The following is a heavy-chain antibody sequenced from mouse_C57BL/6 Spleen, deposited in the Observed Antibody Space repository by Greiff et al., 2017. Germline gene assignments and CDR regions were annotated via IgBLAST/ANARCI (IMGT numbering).Heavy chain of an antibody. CDR2: IYPGSSDT. CDR3: TRSHYYGSSYGEYAMGY. Sequence: EVKLVESGTVLARPGASVKMSCKTSSYTFTSYWMHWVKQRPGQGLEWIGAIYPGSSDTSYNQQFKGKAKLTAVTTASTAYMALSSLTNEDSAVYYCTRSHYYGSSYGEYAMGYWGQGTSVTVSS. D-gene: IGHD1-1*01. J-gene: IGHJ4*01. CDR1: SYTFTSYW. V-gene: IGHV1-5*01.